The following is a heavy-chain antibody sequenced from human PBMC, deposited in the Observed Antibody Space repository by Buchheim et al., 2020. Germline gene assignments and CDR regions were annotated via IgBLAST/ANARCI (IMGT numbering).Heavy chain of an antibody. CDR2: INHSGST. D-gene: IGHD6-6*01. Sequence: QVQLQQWGAGLLKPSETLSLTCAVYGGSFSGYYWSWIRQPPGKGLEWIGEINHSGSTNYNPSLKSRVTISVDTSKNQFSLKLSSVNAADTSVYYCARGRGFIAALLYWYFDLWGHGTL. V-gene: IGHV4-34*01. CDR1: GGSFSGYY. CDR3: ARGRGFIAALLYWYFDL. J-gene: IGHJ2*01.